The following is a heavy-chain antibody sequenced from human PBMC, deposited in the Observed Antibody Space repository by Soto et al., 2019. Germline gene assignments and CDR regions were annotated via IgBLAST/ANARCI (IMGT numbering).Heavy chain of an antibody. D-gene: IGHD3-10*01. CDR3: ARDTGFGDHAAAY. V-gene: IGHV1-18*01. Sequence: QIQLVQSGGEVTKPGASMKVSCEASGYAMTSFGITWVRQAPGQGLEWMGWIRGSNCDTNYAQKFQARVTITTATPTNTAYMELRRLTSDDTAVYYCARDTGFGDHAAAYWGQGTPVTVSS. CDR2: IRGSNCDT. J-gene: IGHJ4*02. CDR1: GYAMTSFG.